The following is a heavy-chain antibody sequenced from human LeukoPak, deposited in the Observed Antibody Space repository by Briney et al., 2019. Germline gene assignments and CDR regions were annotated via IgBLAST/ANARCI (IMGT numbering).Heavy chain of an antibody. CDR2: ISSSSSYI. V-gene: IGHV3-21*01. Sequence: GGSLRLSCAASGFTFSSYEMNWVRQAPGKGLEWVSFISSSSSYIYYADSVKGRFTISRDNAKNSLYLQMNSLRAEDTAVYYCAILADIVATIDYFDYWGQGTLVTVSS. CDR1: GFTFSSYE. J-gene: IGHJ4*02. CDR3: AILADIVATIDYFDY. D-gene: IGHD5-12*01.